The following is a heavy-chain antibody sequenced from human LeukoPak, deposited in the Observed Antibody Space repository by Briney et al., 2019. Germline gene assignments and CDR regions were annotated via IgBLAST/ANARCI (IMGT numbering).Heavy chain of an antibody. CDR1: GGSISSYY. Sequence: SETLSLTCTVSGGSISSYYWSWIRQPPGKGLEWIGYIYYSGSTNYNPSLKSRVTISVDTSKNQFSLKLSSVTAADTAVYYCARAPKEYYYGSGSYYGGEFDYWGQGTLVTVSS. D-gene: IGHD3-10*01. CDR2: IYYSGST. CDR3: ARAPKEYYYGSGSYYGGEFDY. V-gene: IGHV4-59*12. J-gene: IGHJ4*02.